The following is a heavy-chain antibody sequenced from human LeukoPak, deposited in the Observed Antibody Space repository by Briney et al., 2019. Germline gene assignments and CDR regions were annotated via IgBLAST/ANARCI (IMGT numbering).Heavy chain of an antibody. J-gene: IGHJ4*02. CDR3: ARGGVGAMRGLDY. Sequence: SETLSLTCTVSGGSISSSSYYWGWIRQPPGKGLEWIGSIYYSGSTYYNPSLKSRVTISVDTSKNQFSLKLSSVTAADTAVYYCARGGVGAMRGLDYWGQGTLVTVSS. D-gene: IGHD1-26*01. CDR2: IYYSGST. CDR1: GGSISSSSYY. V-gene: IGHV4-39*01.